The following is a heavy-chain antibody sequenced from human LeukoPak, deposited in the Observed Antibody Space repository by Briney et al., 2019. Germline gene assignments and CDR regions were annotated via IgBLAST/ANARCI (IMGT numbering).Heavy chain of an antibody. D-gene: IGHD2-15*01. V-gene: IGHV4-34*01. CDR1: GGSFSGYY. Sequence: PSETLSLTCAVYGGSFSGYYWSWIRQPPGKGLEWIGEIKHSGSTNYNPSLKSRVTISVDTSKNQFSLKLSSVTAADTAVYYCARLGYCSGGSCYSLDYWGQGTLVTVSS. J-gene: IGHJ4*02. CDR3: ARLGYCSGGSCYSLDY. CDR2: IKHSGST.